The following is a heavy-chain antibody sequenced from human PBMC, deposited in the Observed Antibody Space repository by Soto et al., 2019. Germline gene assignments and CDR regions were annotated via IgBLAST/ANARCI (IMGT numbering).Heavy chain of an antibody. CDR1: GGSISSSSYY. CDR2: IYYSGHT. J-gene: IGHJ5*02. CDR3: AMSLWFGNTPNWFDP. D-gene: IGHD3-10*01. Sequence: SETLXLTCNVSGGSISSSSYYWGWIRQPPGKGLEWIASIYYSGHTYYNPSLKSRVTISVDTSKNQFSLKLSSVTAADTAVYYCAMSLWFGNTPNWFDPWGQGTLVTVSS. V-gene: IGHV4-39*01.